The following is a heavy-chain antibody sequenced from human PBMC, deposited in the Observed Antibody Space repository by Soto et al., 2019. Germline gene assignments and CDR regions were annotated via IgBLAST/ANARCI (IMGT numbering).Heavy chain of an antibody. CDR2: INHSGST. D-gene: IGHD6-13*01. J-gene: IGHJ4*02. CDR1: GGSFSGYY. V-gene: IGHV4-34*01. Sequence: PSETLSLTCAVYGGSFSGYYWSWIRQPPGKGLEWIGEINHSGSTNYNPSLKSRVTISVDTSKNQFSLKLSSVTAADTAVYYCAREGTAAAGQDYWGQGTLVTVSS. CDR3: AREGTAAAGQDY.